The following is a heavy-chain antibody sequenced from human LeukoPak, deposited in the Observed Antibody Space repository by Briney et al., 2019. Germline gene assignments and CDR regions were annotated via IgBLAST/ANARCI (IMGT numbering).Heavy chain of an antibody. Sequence: PGGSLRLSCAASGFTVSSNYMSWVRQAPGKGLEWVSVIHSGGSTYYADSVKGRFTISRHNSKNTLYLQMNSLRAEDTAVYYCARAKYSSSWYGGGFDYWGQGTLVTVSS. J-gene: IGHJ4*02. CDR2: IHSGGST. V-gene: IGHV3-53*04. D-gene: IGHD6-13*01. CDR1: GFTVSSNY. CDR3: ARAKYSSSWYGGGFDY.